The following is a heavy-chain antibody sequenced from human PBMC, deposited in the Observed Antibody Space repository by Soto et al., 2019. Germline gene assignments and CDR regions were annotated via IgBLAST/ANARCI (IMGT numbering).Heavy chain of an antibody. D-gene: IGHD3-9*01. V-gene: IGHV2-5*02. CDR2: IYWDDDK. CDR3: AHSRAVLRYFDWFPCFDY. CDR1: GFSLITSGVG. Sequence: QSGPTLVNPTQTLTLTCTFSGFSLITSGVGVGWIRQPPGKALEWLALIYWDDDKRYSPSLKSRLTITKDTSKNQVVLTMTNMDPVDTATYYCAHSRAVLRYFDWFPCFDYWGQGTLVTVSS. J-gene: IGHJ4*02.